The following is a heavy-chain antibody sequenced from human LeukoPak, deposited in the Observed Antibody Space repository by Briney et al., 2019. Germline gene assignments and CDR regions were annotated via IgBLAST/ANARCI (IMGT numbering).Heavy chain of an antibody. CDR1: GYTFTSYG. Sequence: GASVKVSCKASGYTFTSYGISWVRQAPGQGLEWMGWISAYNGNTNYAQKLQGRVTMTTDTSTSTAYMELRSLRSDDTAVYYCARGTYYYDSSGYLEDYWGQGTLVTVSS. J-gene: IGHJ4*02. CDR2: ISAYNGNT. D-gene: IGHD3-22*01. V-gene: IGHV1-18*01. CDR3: ARGTYYYDSSGYLEDY.